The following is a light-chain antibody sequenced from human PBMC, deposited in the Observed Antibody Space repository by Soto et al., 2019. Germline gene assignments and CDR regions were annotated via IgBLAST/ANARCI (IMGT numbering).Light chain of an antibody. Sequence: QSVLTQPRSVSGSPGQSLTMSCNGTSIDVGAYVYVSWYQNQPGSAPKLIIYDVYKRPSGVPDRFSGSKSGDTASLTISGLQADDEADYYFCSYAGTYTYVFGTGTKVNRP. CDR2: DVY. J-gene: IGLJ1*01. V-gene: IGLV2-11*01. CDR3: CSYAGTYTYV. CDR1: SIDVGAYVY.